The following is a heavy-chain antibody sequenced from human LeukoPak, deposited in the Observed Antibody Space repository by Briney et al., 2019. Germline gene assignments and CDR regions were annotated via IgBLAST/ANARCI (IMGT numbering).Heavy chain of an antibody. CDR1: GFTFSSYA. V-gene: IGHV3-64*01. J-gene: IGHJ4*02. CDR2: ISSNGGST. Sequence: PGGSLRLSCAASGFTFSSYAMHWVRQAPGKGLEYVSAISSNGGSTYYANSVKGRFTISRDNSKNTLYLQMGSLRAEDMAVYYCARAITMVRGVIATHFDYWGQGTLVTVSS. D-gene: IGHD3-10*01. CDR3: ARAITMVRGVIATHFDY.